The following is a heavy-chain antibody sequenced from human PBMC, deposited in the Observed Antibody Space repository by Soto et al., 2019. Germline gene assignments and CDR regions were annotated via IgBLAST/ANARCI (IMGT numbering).Heavy chain of an antibody. CDR2: IKSKTDGGTA. D-gene: IGHD5-18*01. V-gene: IGHV3-15*01. CDR1: GFTFINAW. J-gene: IGHJ4*02. Sequence: DVQVVESGGGLVKPGGSLRLSCAVSGFTFINAWMFWVRQAPGQGLEWVGRIKSKTDGGTADYAAPVKGRFTISTDDSKNTLYLQMNSLKTEDTAVYYCIARASGYSYGLSGLDYWGQGTLVTVSS. CDR3: IARASGYSYGLSGLDY.